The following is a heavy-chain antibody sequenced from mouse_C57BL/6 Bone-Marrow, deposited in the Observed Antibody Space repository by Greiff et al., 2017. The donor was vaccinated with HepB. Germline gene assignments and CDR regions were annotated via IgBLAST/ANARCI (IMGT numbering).Heavy chain of an antibody. CDR1: GYTFTNYW. V-gene: IGHV1-63*01. J-gene: IGHJ2*01. CDR3: ARDYYGPYYFDY. D-gene: IGHD1-2*01. CDR2: IYPGGGYT. Sequence: QVQLQQSGAELVRPGTSVKMSCKASGYTFTNYWIGWAKQRPGHGLEWIGDIYPGGGYTNYNEKFKGKATLTVDKSSSTAYMQLSSLTSEDSAVYYCARDYYGPYYFDYWGQGTTLTVSS.